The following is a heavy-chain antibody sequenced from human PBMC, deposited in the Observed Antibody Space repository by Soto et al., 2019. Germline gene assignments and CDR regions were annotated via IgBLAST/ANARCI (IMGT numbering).Heavy chain of an antibody. CDR1: GFTFDDYA. CDR2: ISWNSGSI. D-gene: IGHD6-13*01. V-gene: IGHV3-9*01. J-gene: IGHJ4*02. CDR3: AKDSSSSV. Sequence: EVQLVESGGGLVQPGRSLRLSCAASGFTFDDYAMHWVRQAPGKGLEWVSGISWNSGSIGYADSVKGRFTISRDNAKNSLYLQMNSLGAEDTALYYCAKDSSSSVWGQGTLVTVSS.